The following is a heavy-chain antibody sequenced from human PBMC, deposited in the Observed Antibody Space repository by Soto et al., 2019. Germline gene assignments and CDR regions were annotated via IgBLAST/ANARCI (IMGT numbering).Heavy chain of an antibody. J-gene: IGHJ6*02. D-gene: IGHD3-3*01. CDR1: GFTFSSYS. V-gene: IGHV3-21*01. CDR2: ISSSSSYI. CDR3: ARDNYYDFWSGYSLYYYYYGMDV. Sequence: GGSLRLSCAASGFTFSSYSMNWVRQAPGKGLEWVSSISSSSSYIYYADSVKGRFTISRDNAKNSLYLQMNSLRAEDTAVYYCARDNYYDFWSGYSLYYYYYGMDVWGQGTTVTVSS.